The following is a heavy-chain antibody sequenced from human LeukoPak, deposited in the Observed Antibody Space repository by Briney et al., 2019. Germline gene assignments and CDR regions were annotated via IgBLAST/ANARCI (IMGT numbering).Heavy chain of an antibody. D-gene: IGHD3-22*01. CDR1: GYTLTTYG. CDR3: ARVPDSSGPIDY. J-gene: IGHJ4*02. V-gene: IGHV1-18*01. CDR2: ISAYNGNT. Sequence: ASVKVSCKASGYTLTTYGTSWVRQAPGHGLEWMGWISAYNGNTNYAQNLQGRVTMTTVTSTSTAYMELRSLRSDDTAVYYCARVPDSSGPIDYWGQGTLVTVSS.